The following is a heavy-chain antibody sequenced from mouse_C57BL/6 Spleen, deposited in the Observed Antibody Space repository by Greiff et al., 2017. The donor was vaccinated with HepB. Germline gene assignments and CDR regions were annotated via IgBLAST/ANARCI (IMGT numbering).Heavy chain of an antibody. CDR2: INPNNGGT. CDR3: AREGIITTVDFDY. J-gene: IGHJ2*01. CDR1: GYTFTDYY. D-gene: IGHD1-1*01. V-gene: IGHV1-26*01. Sequence: EVKLQQSGPELVKPGASVKISCKASGYTFTDYYMNWVKQSHGKSLEWIGDINPNNGGTSYNQKFKGKATLTVDKSSSTAYMELRSLTSEDSAVYYCAREGIITTVDFDYWGQGTTLTVSS.